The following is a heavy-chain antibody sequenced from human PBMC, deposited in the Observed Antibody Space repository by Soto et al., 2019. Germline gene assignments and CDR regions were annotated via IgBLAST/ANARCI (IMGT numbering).Heavy chain of an antibody. D-gene: IGHD3-22*01. J-gene: IGHJ6*02. V-gene: IGHV3-53*01. CDR2: IYTGGST. Sequence: GGSLRLSCAASGFTVSSNYMSWVRQAPGKGLEWVSVIYTGGSTYYADSVKGRFTISRDNSKNTLSLQMNSLRAEDTAVYYCARWGVYDSSGYYGYYYYGMDVWGQGTTVTVSS. CDR3: ARWGVYDSSGYYGYYYYGMDV. CDR1: GFTVSSNY.